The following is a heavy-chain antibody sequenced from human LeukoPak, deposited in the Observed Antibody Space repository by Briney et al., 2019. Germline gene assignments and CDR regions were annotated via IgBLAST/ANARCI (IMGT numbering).Heavy chain of an antibody. Sequence: GGSLRLSCAASGFTFSNFGMHWVRQAPGKGLEWVATIWYDGLNKYYADSVKGRFTISRDNSKNTLYLQMNSLRAEDTAVYYCASSGTEYSSSWYWNYRGQGTLVTVSS. CDR1: GFTFSNFG. V-gene: IGHV3-30*02. CDR3: ASSGTEYSSSWYWNY. CDR2: IWYDGLNK. J-gene: IGHJ4*02. D-gene: IGHD6-13*01.